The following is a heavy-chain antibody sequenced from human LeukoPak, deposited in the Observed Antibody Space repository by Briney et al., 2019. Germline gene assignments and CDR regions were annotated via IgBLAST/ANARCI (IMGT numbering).Heavy chain of an antibody. CDR2: INPNSGGT. Sequence: ASVKVSCKASGYTFTGYYMHWVRQAPGQGLEWMGWINPNSGGTNYAQKFQGRVTMTRDTSISTAYMELSRLRSDDTAVYYCARGYCSSTSCSRGNWFDPWGQGILVTVSS. J-gene: IGHJ5*02. CDR3: ARGYCSSTSCSRGNWFDP. V-gene: IGHV1-2*02. CDR1: GYTFTGYY. D-gene: IGHD2-2*01.